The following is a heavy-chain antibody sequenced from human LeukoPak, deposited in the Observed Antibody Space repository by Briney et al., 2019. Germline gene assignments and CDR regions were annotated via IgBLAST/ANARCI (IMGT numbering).Heavy chain of an antibody. CDR2: IYYSGST. D-gene: IGHD5-12*01. J-gene: IGHJ4*02. CDR1: GGSISSYY. V-gene: IGHV4-59*01. CDR3: ARARWLRRNNYFGY. Sequence: SETLSLTCTVSGGSISSYYWSWIRQPPGKGLEWIGYIYYSGSTNYNPSLKSRVTISVDTSKNQFSLKLSSVTAADTAVYYCARARWLRRNNYFGYWGQGTLVTVSS.